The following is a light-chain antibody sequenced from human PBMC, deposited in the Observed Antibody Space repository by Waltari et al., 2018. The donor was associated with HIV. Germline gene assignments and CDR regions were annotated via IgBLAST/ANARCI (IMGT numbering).Light chain of an antibody. CDR1: SSDVGGYNY. CDR2: EVL. V-gene: IGLV2-14*01. J-gene: IGLJ2*01. Sequence: QSALTQPASVSGSPGQSITISCTGTSSDVGGYNYVSWYHQHPGKAPKLMIYEVLNLPSGVSNRFSGSKSGNTASLTISGLQAEDEADYYCSSYTSSSLVVFGGGTKLTVL. CDR3: SSYTSSSLVV.